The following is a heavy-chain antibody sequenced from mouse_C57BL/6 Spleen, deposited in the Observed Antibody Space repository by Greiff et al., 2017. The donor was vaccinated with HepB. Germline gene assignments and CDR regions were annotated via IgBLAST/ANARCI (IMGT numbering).Heavy chain of an antibody. D-gene: IGHD2-1*01. J-gene: IGHJ4*01. CDR2: ISSGSSTI. V-gene: IGHV5-17*01. CDR3: ARVYYGNFYYAMDY. Sequence: EVKVVESGGGLVKPGGSLKLSCAASGFTFSDYGMHWVRQAPEKGLEWVAYISSGSSTIYYADTVKGRFTISRDNAKNTLFLQMTSLRSEDTAMYYCARVYYGNFYYAMDYWGQGTSVTVSS. CDR1: GFTFSDYG.